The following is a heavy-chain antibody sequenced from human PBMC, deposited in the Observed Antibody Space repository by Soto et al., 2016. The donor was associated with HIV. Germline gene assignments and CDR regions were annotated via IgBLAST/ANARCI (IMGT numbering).Heavy chain of an antibody. D-gene: IGHD3-3*01. CDR1: GFKFSTYT. V-gene: IGHV3-74*01. J-gene: IGHJ4*02. CDR2: INSDGSNI. CDR3: ARDLGGDYNFWYGYYPFDY. Sequence: EVQLVESGGGLVQPGGSLRLSCEASGFKFSTYTIHWVRQDSEKGLVWVSRINSDGSNIDYADFVKGRFTVSRDNAKTSVYLQMSSLKVEDTAVYFCARDLGGDYNFWYGYYPFDYWGRGTLVTVSS.